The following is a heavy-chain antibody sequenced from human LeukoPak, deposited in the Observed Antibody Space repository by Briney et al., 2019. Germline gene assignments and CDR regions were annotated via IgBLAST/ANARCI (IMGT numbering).Heavy chain of an antibody. V-gene: IGHV4-30-4*07. J-gene: IGHJ4*02. Sequence: SETLSLTCAVSGGSISSGGYSWSWIRQPPGKGLEWIGYIYYSGSTYYNPSLKSRVTISVDTSKNQFSLKLSSVTAADTAVYYCARARIAARAFDYWGQGTLVTVSS. CDR1: GGSISSGGYS. CDR2: IYYSGST. D-gene: IGHD6-6*01. CDR3: ARARIAARAFDY.